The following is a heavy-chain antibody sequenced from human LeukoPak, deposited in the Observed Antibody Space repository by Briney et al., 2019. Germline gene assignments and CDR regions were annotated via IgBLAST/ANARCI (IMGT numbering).Heavy chain of an antibody. CDR1: GYTFTSYG. CDR2: FSAYNGNT. Sequence: ASVKFSCKASGYTFTSYGISWVRQAPGQGLEWMGWFSAYNGNTNYAQKLQGRVTMTTDTSTSTAYMELRSLRSDDTAVYYCARWPGDCSSTSCYGWFDPWGQGTLVTVSS. V-gene: IGHV1-18*01. J-gene: IGHJ5*02. CDR3: ARWPGDCSSTSCYGWFDP. D-gene: IGHD2-2*01.